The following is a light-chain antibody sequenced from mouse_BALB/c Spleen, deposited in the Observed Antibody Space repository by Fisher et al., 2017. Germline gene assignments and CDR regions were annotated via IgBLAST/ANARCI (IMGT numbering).Light chain of an antibody. CDR1: SSVSY. V-gene: IGKV4-61*01. CDR2: LTS. J-gene: IGKJ4*01. Sequence: IVITQTTAIMSASLGEEITLTCSASSSVSYMYWYQQKPRSSPKPWIYLTSNLASGVPARFSGSGSGNSYSLTISSMEGEDAATYYCQQFTSSPFTFGSGTKLEIK. CDR3: QQFTSSPFT.